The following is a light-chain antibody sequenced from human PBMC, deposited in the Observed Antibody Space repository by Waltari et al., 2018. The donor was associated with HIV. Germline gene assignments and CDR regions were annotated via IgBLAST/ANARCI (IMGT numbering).Light chain of an antibody. CDR1: SSTIGSNA. CDR3: AAWDDSLNGYV. V-gene: IGLV1-36*01. J-gene: IGLJ1*01. CDR2: LDD. Sequence: QSVLTQPPSVSDAPRQRVTISCSGSSSTIGSNAGNWYQQVPGKAQKLLIYLDDFLSSGVSDRFSGSKSDTSASLAIRGLQSEDEADYYCAAWDDSLNGYVFGSGTKVTVL.